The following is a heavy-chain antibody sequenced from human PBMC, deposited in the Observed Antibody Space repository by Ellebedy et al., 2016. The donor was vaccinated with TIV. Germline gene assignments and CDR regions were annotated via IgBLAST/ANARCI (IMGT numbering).Heavy chain of an antibody. CDR2: IWYDGSNK. V-gene: IGHV3-33*08. CDR3: ARDYGTTAAFFDY. D-gene: IGHD1-7*01. Sequence: GESLKISCAASGFTFSSYGMHWVRQAPGKGLEWVAVIWYDGSNKYYADSVKGRFTISRDNSKNTLYLQMNSLRAEDTAVYYCARDYGTTAAFFDYWGQGTLVTVSS. J-gene: IGHJ4*02. CDR1: GFTFSSYG.